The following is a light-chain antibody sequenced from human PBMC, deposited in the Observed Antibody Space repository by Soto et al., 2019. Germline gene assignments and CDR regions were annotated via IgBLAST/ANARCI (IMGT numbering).Light chain of an antibody. Sequence: EIVMTQSPATLSVSPGDRATLSCRASESVTSSLAWYQQKPGQPLRLLIYAASTRATDVPARFSGGGSETESTLTISSLQSEDFAVYFCQQYNIWPLWTFGQGTKVDIK. CDR1: ESVTSS. J-gene: IGKJ1*01. CDR2: AAS. CDR3: QQYNIWPLWT. V-gene: IGKV3-15*01.